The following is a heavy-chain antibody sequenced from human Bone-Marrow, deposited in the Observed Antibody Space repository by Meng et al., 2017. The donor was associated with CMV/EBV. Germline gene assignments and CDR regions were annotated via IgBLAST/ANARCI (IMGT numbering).Heavy chain of an antibody. Sequence: SCKPSGYSFKRYGVSRVPEATGQARQWMAWSSASNDNTNEAQRLQGRVTMTTDTSTSTDYMELRSLRSDDTSVYYCAVRFSAWGLDHWGQGTLVTVSS. CDR1: GYSFKRYG. CDR3: AVRFSAWGLDH. CDR2: SSASNDNT. V-gene: IGHV1-18*04. D-gene: IGHD3-3*01. J-gene: IGHJ4*02.